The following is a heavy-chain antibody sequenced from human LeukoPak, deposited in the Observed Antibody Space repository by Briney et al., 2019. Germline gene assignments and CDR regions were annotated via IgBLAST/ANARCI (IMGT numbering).Heavy chain of an antibody. CDR2: IITYNGNT. CDR3: ARGIYYDILTGYQKGFDY. D-gene: IGHD3-9*01. CDR1: GFTFTSYG. V-gene: IGHV1-18*01. Sequence: ASVKVSCKASGFTFTSYGITWVRQAPGQGLEWMGWIITYNGNTHYAQKLQGRVTLTTDTSTNTAYMELRGLRSDDTAVYYCARGIYYDILTGYQKGFDYWGQGTLVTVSS. J-gene: IGHJ4*02.